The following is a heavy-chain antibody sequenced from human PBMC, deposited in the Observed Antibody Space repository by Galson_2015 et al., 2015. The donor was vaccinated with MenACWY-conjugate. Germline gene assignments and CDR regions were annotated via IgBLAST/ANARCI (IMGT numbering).Heavy chain of an antibody. CDR2: MYYSGSA. V-gene: IGHV4-59*01. CDR3: ARGVNLASMAGY. CDR1: GGSINSYY. Sequence: ETLSLTCIVSGGSINSYYWSWIRQPPGKGLEWIGYMYYSGSANYNPSLKSRVTISVDTSKNQFSLTMTSVTAADTAVYYCARGVNLASMAGYWGQGTLVTVSS. J-gene: IGHJ4*02. D-gene: IGHD3-3*02.